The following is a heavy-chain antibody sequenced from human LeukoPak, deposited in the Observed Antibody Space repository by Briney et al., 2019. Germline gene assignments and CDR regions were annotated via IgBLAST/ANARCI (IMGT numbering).Heavy chain of an antibody. D-gene: IGHD1-26*01. CDR3: ASTIGATQFDY. J-gene: IGHJ4*02. CDR2: ISSSSSYI. Sequence: GGSLRLSCAASGFTFSSYSMNWVRQAPGKGLEWVSSISSSSSYIYYADSVKGRFTISRGNAKNSLYLQMNSLRAEDTAVYYCASTIGATQFDYWGQGTLVSVSS. CDR1: GFTFSSYS. V-gene: IGHV3-21*04.